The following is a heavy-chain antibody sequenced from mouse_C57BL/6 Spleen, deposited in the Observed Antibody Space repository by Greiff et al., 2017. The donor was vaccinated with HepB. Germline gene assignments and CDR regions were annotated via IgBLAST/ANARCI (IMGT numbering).Heavy chain of an antibody. V-gene: IGHV1-81*01. CDR1: GYTFTSYG. Sequence: QVQLQQSGAELARPGASVKLSCKASGYTFTSYGISWVKQRTGQGLEWIGEIYPRSGNTYYNEKFKGKATLTADKSSSTAYMELRSLTSEDSAVYFCARSHYGSSYESFDYWGQGTTLTVSS. CDR3: ARSHYGSSYESFDY. D-gene: IGHD1-1*01. CDR2: IYPRSGNT. J-gene: IGHJ2*01.